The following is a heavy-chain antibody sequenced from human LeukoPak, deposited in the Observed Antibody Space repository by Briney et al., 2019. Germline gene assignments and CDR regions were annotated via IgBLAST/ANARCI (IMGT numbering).Heavy chain of an antibody. J-gene: IGHJ5*02. CDR1: GFTFSSYS. CDR2: ISSSSSYI. V-gene: IGHV3-21*01. D-gene: IGHD4-17*01. CDR3: ARGATVTTNNWFDP. Sequence: PGGSLRLSCAASGFTFSSYSMNWVRQAPGKGLEWVSSISSSSSYIYYADSVKGRFTISRDNAKNSLYLQMNSLRAEDTAVYYCARGATVTTNNWFDPWGQGTLVTVSS.